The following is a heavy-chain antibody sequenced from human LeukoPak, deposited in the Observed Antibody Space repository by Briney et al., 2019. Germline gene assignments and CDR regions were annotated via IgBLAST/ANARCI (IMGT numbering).Heavy chain of an antibody. CDR3: ARGGEMATIVDY. D-gene: IGHD5-24*01. CDR2: IYHSGST. CDR1: GYSISSGYY. V-gene: IGHV4-38-2*02. Sequence: PSETLSLTCTVSGYSISSGYYWGWIRQPPGKGLEWIGSIYHSGSTYYNPSLKSRVTISVDTSKNQFSLKLSSVTAADTAVYYCARGGEMATIVDYWGQGTLVTVSS. J-gene: IGHJ4*02.